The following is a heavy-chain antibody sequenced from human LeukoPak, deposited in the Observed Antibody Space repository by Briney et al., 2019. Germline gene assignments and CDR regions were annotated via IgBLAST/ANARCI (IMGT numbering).Heavy chain of an antibody. CDR3: ARHWGIRGYHDSSGPKGWFDP. J-gene: IGHJ5*02. D-gene: IGHD3-22*01. Sequence: SETLSLTCTVSGGSIISSSYYWGWIRQPPGKGLEWIGSIYYSGSTYYNPSLKGRVTISVDTSKNQFSLKLSSVTAADTAVYYCARHWGIRGYHDSSGPKGWFDPWGQGTLVTVSS. CDR1: GGSIISSSYY. CDR2: IYYSGST. V-gene: IGHV4-39*01.